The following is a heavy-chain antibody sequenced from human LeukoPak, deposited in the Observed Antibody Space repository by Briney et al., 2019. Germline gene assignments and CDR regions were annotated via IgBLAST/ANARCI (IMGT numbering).Heavy chain of an antibody. CDR2: IYYSGST. CDR3: ARPSRRGRDGNNRLSAFDI. Sequence: PSETLSLTCTVSGGSISSYYWSWIRQPPGKGLEWIGYIYYSGSTNYNPSLKSRVTISVDTSKNQFSLKLSSVTAADTAVYYCARPSRRGRDGNNRLSAFDIWGQGTMVTVSS. V-gene: IGHV4-59*01. D-gene: IGHD5-24*01. J-gene: IGHJ3*02. CDR1: GGSISSYY.